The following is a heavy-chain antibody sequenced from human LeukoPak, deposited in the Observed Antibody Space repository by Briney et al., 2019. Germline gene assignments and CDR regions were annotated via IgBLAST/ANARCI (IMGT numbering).Heavy chain of an antibody. CDR1: GYIFTSYW. V-gene: IGHV5-51*01. Sequence: GESLQICCKGSGYIFTSYWSGWGRPVAGKGVGWMGIIYPGDSDTRYSPSFQGQVTISADKSISTAYLQWSSLKASDTAMYYCARLGSSSWYDPGYWGQGTLVTVSS. J-gene: IGHJ4*02. D-gene: IGHD6-13*01. CDR2: IYPGDSDT. CDR3: ARLGSSSWYDPGY.